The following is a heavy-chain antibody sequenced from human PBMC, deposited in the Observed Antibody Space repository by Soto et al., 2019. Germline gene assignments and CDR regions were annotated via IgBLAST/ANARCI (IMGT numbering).Heavy chain of an antibody. CDR1: GFSLSSSGEG. Sequence: ESGPTLVNPTQTLTLTCTFSGFSLSSSGEGVGWIRQPPGKALEWLALIYWDDDKRYSPSLKNRLSISRDTSKSQVVLSMTSMDPADTATYYCAHRKKTITVASYFDYWGQGTLVTVSS. CDR2: IYWDDDK. D-gene: IGHD1-20*01. CDR3: AHRKKTITVASYFDY. J-gene: IGHJ4*02. V-gene: IGHV2-5*02.